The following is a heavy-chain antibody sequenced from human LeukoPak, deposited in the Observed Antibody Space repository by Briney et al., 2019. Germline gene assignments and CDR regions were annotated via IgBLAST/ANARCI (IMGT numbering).Heavy chain of an antibody. CDR2: IKSKTDGGIK. Sequence: GGSLRLSCAASGLTLSNAWMTWVRQAPGKGLEWVARIKSKTDGGIKDYAAPVKGTFTISRDDSENTVYLQMNSLKIEDTAVYYCATGRSGYFDSWGQGTLIFVSS. CDR3: ATGRSGYFDS. V-gene: IGHV3-15*01. CDR1: GLTLSNAW. J-gene: IGHJ4*02.